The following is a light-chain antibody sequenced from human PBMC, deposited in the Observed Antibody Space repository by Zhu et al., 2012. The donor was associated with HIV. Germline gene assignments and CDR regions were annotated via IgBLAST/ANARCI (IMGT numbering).Light chain of an antibody. CDR3: QQYNSYPVT. CDR2: KAS. V-gene: IGKV1-5*03. CDR1: QSIRSW. Sequence: DIQMTQSPSTLSASVGDRVTITCRASQSIRSWLAWYQQKPGKAPNLLIYKASSLESGVPSRFSGSGSGTEFTLTISSLQPDDFATYHCQQYNSYPVTFGPRDQRWK. J-gene: IGKJ1*01.